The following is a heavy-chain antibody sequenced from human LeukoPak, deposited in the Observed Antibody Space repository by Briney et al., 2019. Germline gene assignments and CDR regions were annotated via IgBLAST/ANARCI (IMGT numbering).Heavy chain of an antibody. J-gene: IGHJ4*02. CDR2: IYYSGST. V-gene: IGHV4-39*07. Sequence: PSETLSLTRTVSGGSISSSSYYWGWIRQPPGKGLEWIGSIYYSGSTYYNPSLKSRVTISVDTSKNQFSLKLSSVTAADTAVYYCARRRSEYSSSPGVLDYWGQGTLVTVSS. CDR3: ARRRSEYSSSPGVLDY. CDR1: GGSISSSSYY. D-gene: IGHD6-6*01.